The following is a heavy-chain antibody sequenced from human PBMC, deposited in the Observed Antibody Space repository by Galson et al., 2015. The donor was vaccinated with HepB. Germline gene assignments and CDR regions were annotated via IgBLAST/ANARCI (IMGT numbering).Heavy chain of an antibody. CDR2: IIPVFATS. J-gene: IGHJ5*02. CDR3: AREISMVRGVISWFDP. CDR1: GGNFTKYA. Sequence: SVKVSCRASGGNFTKYAFNWVRQAPGQGLEWMGGIIPVFATSKYSQKFRGRVTITADESASTAYMELSSLRSEDTAVYYCAREISMVRGVISWFDPWGQGTLVTVSS. V-gene: IGHV1-69*13. D-gene: IGHD3-10*01.